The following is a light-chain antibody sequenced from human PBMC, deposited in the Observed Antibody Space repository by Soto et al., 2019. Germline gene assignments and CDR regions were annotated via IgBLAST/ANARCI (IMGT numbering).Light chain of an antibody. CDR1: QTVSSN. CDR2: GVS. J-gene: IGKJ1*01. V-gene: IGKV3-15*01. Sequence: IVMTQSPATLSVSPGERATLSCRASQTVSSNLAWYQQKPGQAPRLLIYGVSTRATGIPARFSGSGSGTEFTLTISSLQSEDFAIYYCQQYNNWPPPFGQGTKVDIX. CDR3: QQYNNWPPP.